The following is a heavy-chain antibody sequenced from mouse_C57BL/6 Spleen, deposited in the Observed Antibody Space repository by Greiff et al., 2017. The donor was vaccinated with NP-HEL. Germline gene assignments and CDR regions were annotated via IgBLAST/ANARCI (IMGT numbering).Heavy chain of an antibody. D-gene: IGHD1-1*01. J-gene: IGHJ4*01. CDR3: ARNYYGSSYDYAMDY. CDR2: ISSGSSTI. Sequence: EVKPVESGGGLVKPGGSLKLSCAASGFTFSDYGMHWVRQAPEKGLEWVAYISSGSSTIYYADTVKGRFTISRDNAKNTLFLQMTSLRSEDTAMYYCARNYYGSSYDYAMDYWGQGTSVTVSS. V-gene: IGHV5-17*01. CDR1: GFTFSDYG.